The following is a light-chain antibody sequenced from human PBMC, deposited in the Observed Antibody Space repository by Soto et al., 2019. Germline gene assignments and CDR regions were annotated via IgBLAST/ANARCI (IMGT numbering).Light chain of an antibody. Sequence: DIPMTQSPSTLSASVGDRVTIICRASQSISSWLAWYQQKPGKAPKLLIYDASSLESGVPSRFSGSGSGTEFTLTISSLQPDDFATYYCQQYNSYSTFGQGTKVEIK. CDR1: QSISSW. CDR3: QQYNSYST. CDR2: DAS. J-gene: IGKJ1*01. V-gene: IGKV1-5*02.